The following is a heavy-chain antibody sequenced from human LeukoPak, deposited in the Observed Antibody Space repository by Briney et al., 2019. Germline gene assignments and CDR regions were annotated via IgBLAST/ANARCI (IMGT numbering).Heavy chain of an antibody. J-gene: IGHJ3*02. CDR2: ISYDGSNK. V-gene: IGHV3-30*18. CDR1: GFTFSSYG. Sequence: GGSLRLSCAASGFTFSSYGMHWVRQAPGKGLEWVAVISYDGSNKYYADSVKGRFTISRDNSKNTLYLQMNSLRAEDTAVYYCAKSPGAVAGIDAFDIWGQGTMVTVSS. D-gene: IGHD6-19*01. CDR3: AKSPGAVAGIDAFDI.